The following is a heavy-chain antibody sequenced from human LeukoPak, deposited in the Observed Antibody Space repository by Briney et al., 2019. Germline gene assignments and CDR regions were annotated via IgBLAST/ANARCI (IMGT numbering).Heavy chain of an antibody. V-gene: IGHV3-30*03. Sequence: GGSLRLSCAASGFTFSSYGMHWVRQAPGKGLEWVAVISYDGSNKYYADSVKGRFTISRDNSKNTLYLQMNSLRAEDTAVYYCASVALRDYDILTGYYSRDYWGQGTLVTVSS. J-gene: IGHJ4*02. CDR3: ASVALRDYDILTGYYSRDY. CDR2: ISYDGSNK. D-gene: IGHD3-9*01. CDR1: GFTFSSYG.